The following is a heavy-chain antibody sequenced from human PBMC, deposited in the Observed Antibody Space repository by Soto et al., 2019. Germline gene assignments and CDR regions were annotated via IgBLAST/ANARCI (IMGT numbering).Heavy chain of an antibody. CDR1: GYTFTSYD. J-gene: IGHJ4*02. CDR2: MNPNSCNT. V-gene: IGHV1-8*01. D-gene: IGHD4-17*01. CDR3: ARTLYGDNVDY. Sequence: QVQLVQSGAEVKKPGASVKVSCKASGYTFTSYDINWVRQATGQGLEWMGWMNPNSCNTGYAQKFQGRVTMTRHPSIRTAYMELSSLRSEDTAVYYCARTLYGDNVDYWGQGALVPVSS.